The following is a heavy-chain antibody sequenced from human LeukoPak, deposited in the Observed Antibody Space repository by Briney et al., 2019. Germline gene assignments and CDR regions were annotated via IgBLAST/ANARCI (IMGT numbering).Heavy chain of an antibody. CDR3: ARDLMFRGVYFDY. D-gene: IGHD3-10*01. CDR2: ITSGGRAI. CDR1: GFTFSDFY. V-gene: IGHV3-11*04. J-gene: IGHJ4*02. Sequence: GGSLRLSCAASGFTFSDFYMSWIRQAPGKGLEWVSYITSGGRAIYYADSVQGRFTISRDNARNSLYLQMNSLRGEDTAIYYCARDLMFRGVYFDYWGQGISVTVSS.